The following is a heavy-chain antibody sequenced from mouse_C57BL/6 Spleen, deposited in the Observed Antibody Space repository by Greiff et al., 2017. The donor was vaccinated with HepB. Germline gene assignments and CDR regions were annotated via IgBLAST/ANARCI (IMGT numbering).Heavy chain of an antibody. V-gene: IGHV5-9-1*02. Sequence: EVQRVESGEGLVKPGGSLKLSCAASGFTFSSYAMSWVRQTPEKRLEWVAYISSGGDYTYYADPVKGRFTIARDNARNTLYLQMSRLKSEDTAMYYCTRDGYYGYFDVWGTGTTVTVSS. CDR3: TRDGYYGYFDV. D-gene: IGHD2-3*01. J-gene: IGHJ1*03. CDR1: GFTFSSYA. CDR2: ISSGGDYT.